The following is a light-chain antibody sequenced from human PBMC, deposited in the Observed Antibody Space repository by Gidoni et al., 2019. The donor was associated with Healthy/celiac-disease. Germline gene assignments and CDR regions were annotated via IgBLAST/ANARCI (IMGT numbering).Light chain of an antibody. V-gene: IGKV1-5*03. CDR3: HHYNRLWT. Sequence: DIQMTESPSTLAASVGDRGTITCRASQSIGTWLAWYQQKPGKAPKLLIYKSSTVEDGVASRFSGSGSGTQFTLSISSLQPDDVATYHCHHYNRLWTFGQGTKVEI. J-gene: IGKJ1*01. CDR2: KSS. CDR1: QSIGTW.